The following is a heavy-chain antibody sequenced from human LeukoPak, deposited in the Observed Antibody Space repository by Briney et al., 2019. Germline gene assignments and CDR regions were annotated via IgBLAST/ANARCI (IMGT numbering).Heavy chain of an antibody. CDR2: IYYTGGT. CDR3: TTERAGTTVGY. V-gene: IGHV4-39*07. J-gene: IGHJ4*02. D-gene: IGHD1-1*01. CDR1: GGSISSSSYY. Sequence: SETLSLTCTVSGGSISSSSYYWGWIRQPPGKGLEWIGSIYYTGGTYYNPSLKSRLTISIDTSKNQFSLKLTSVTAADTAVYYCTTERAGTTVGYWGQGTLVTVSS.